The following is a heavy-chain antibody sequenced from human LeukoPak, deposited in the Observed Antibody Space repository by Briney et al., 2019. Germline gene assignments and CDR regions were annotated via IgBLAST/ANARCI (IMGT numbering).Heavy chain of an antibody. CDR2: TNSGGIT. CDR1: GFTFSSYA. D-gene: IGHD2-15*01. J-gene: IGHJ4*02. CDR3: ATSARTYIGSSLDY. V-gene: IGHV3-74*03. Sequence: GGSLRLSCAASGFTFSSYAMTWVRQAPGKGLEWVSSTNSGGITSYADPVKGRFTISRDNAKNTLYLQMNSLRAEDTALYYCATSARTYIGSSLDYWGQGTLVTVSS.